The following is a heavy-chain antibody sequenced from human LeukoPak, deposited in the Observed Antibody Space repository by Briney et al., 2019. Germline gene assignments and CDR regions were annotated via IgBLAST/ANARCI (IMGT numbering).Heavy chain of an antibody. V-gene: IGHV3-30-3*01. Sequence: GTSLRLSCAASGFTFSHYAMHWVRQAPGQGLEWVSFISYDGSNEYYADSVKGRLTISRDNSKNTLYLQINSLRAEDTAVYYCAKGGGNDYYGMDVWGQGTTVTVSS. CDR1: GFTFSHYA. D-gene: IGHD6-25*01. J-gene: IGHJ6*02. CDR2: ISYDGSNE. CDR3: AKGGGNDYYGMDV.